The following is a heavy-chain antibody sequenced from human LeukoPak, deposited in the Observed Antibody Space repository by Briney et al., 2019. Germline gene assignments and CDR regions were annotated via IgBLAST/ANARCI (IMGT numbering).Heavy chain of an antibody. Sequence: SETLSLTCVVSGDSISSSKWWSWVRQPPGKGLEWIGEIHHSGSANYNPSLKSRVTISVDKSENQFSLKLTSVTAADTAVYYCATKDVAAAGTPFDYWGQGILVTVSS. V-gene: IGHV4/OR15-8*01. CDR2: IHHSGSA. CDR3: ATKDVAAAGTPFDY. J-gene: IGHJ4*02. D-gene: IGHD2-15*01. CDR1: GDSISSSKW.